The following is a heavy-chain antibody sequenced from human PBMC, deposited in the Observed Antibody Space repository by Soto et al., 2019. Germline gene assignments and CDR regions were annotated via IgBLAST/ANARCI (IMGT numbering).Heavy chain of an antibody. Sequence: QVQLQQSGPALVKPSQTLSLTCGISVDSVSNNSATWNWIRQSPSRGLEWLGRTYYRSQWHNEYEECVESRITTNPVKSKNQFSLQLKSMSPEDTAVYSCARERGFLSEALDIWGRGTMVTVSS. CDR1: VDSVSNNSAT. J-gene: IGHJ3*02. CDR3: ARERGFLSEALDI. CDR2: TYYRSQWHN. V-gene: IGHV6-1*01. D-gene: IGHD3-10*01.